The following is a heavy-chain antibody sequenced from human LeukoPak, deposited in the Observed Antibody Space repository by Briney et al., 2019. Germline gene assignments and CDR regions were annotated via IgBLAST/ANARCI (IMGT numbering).Heavy chain of an antibody. CDR3: ARSILPYDSSGYLDY. V-gene: IGHV4-59*01. J-gene: IGHJ4*02. Sequence: SETLSLTCTVSGGSISSYYWSWIRQPPGKGLEWIGYIYYSESTNYNPSLKSRVTISVDTSKNQFSLKLSSVTAADTAVYYCARSILPYDSSGYLDYWGQGTLVTVSS. CDR2: IYYSEST. CDR1: GGSISSYY. D-gene: IGHD3-22*01.